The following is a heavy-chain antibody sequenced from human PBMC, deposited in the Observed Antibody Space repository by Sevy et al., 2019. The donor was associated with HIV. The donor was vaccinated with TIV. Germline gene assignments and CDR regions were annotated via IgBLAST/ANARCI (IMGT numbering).Heavy chain of an antibody. CDR3: ALTNSADYYDSGAFHL. D-gene: IGHD3-22*01. CDR2: ISYKSNFI. CDR1: GFSFSHYS. Sequence: GGSLRLSCTVTGFTFSGFSFSHYSMNWVRQDPGRGLEWVSSISYKSNFILYADPVKGRFTISRDDAKNSLFLLMDRLRADDTAMYYCALTNSADYYDSGAFHLWGRGTIVTVSS. V-gene: IGHV3-21*06. J-gene: IGHJ3*01.